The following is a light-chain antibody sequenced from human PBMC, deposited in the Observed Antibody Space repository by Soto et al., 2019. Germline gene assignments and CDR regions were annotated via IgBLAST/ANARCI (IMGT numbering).Light chain of an antibody. CDR2: DVS. J-gene: IGLJ1*01. V-gene: IGLV2-14*03. Sequence: QSALAQPASVSGSPGQSIAISCTGTSSDVGSYNSVSWYQQYPGKAPTLMIHDVSDRPSGVSNRFSGSKSGNTASLTISGLQAEDEADSYCSSFTSSSSYVFGSGTKLTVL. CDR1: SSDVGSYNS. CDR3: SSFTSSSSYV.